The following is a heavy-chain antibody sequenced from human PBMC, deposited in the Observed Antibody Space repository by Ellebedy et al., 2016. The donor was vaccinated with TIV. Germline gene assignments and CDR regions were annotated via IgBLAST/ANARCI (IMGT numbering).Heavy chain of an antibody. D-gene: IGHD3-22*01. CDR3: ARDSSSGYRQLYDY. CDR2: ISSSSSYI. J-gene: IGHJ4*02. CDR1: GFTFSSYS. V-gene: IGHV3-21*01. Sequence: GGSLRLXXAASGFTFSSYSMNWVRQAPGKGLEWVSSISSSSSYIYYADSVKGRFTISRDNAKNSLYLQMNSLRAEDTAVYYCARDSSSGYRQLYDYWGQGTLVTVSS.